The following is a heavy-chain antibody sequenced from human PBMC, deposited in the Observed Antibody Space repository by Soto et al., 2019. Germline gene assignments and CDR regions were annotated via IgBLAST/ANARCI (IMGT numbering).Heavy chain of an antibody. CDR3: ATDTKCSNGVCYPNYYGLDV. CDR1: GFTFSRNA. CDR2: ISNSGGST. Sequence: EVQLLESGGGLVQPGGSLRLSCAASGFTFSRNAMSWVRQAPGKGLEWVSVISNSGGSTYYADSVKGRFTISRDNSKNTLYLQMNSLRAEDTAVYYCATDTKCSNGVCYPNYYGLDVWGPGTTVTVSS. D-gene: IGHD2-8*01. J-gene: IGHJ6*02. V-gene: IGHV3-23*01.